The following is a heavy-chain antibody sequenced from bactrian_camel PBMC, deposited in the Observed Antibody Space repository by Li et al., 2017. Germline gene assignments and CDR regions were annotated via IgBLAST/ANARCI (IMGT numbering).Heavy chain of an antibody. D-gene: IGHD5*01. CDR1: GFTFSSYW. CDR3: AAATCWRLDPDWGNDYKV. V-gene: IGHV3S1*01. J-gene: IGHJ4*01. Sequence: HVQLVESGGGPMQAGGSLRLSCAASGFTFSSYWMYWVRQAPGKGLEWVSNINTDGGTTGYVASVKGRFTASRDNAKNTVFLQMDSLEPEDTAMYYCAAATCWRLDPDWGNDYKVWGQGTQVTVS. CDR2: INTDGGTT.